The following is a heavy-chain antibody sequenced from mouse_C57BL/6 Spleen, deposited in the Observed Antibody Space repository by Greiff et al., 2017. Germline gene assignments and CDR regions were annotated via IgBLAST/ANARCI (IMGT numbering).Heavy chain of an antibody. D-gene: IGHD2-14*01. Sequence: VQLQQSGAELVRPGASVTLSCKASGYTFTDYEMHWVRQPPGPGLEWIGAIDPETGGTAYNQKFRGKAILTADNTSSTAYMWHRSLTSEDSAVYYCTRGDRDYAMDYWGQGTSVTVSS. CDR1: GYTFTDYE. CDR2: IDPETGGT. V-gene: IGHV1-15*01. J-gene: IGHJ4*01. CDR3: TRGDRDYAMDY.